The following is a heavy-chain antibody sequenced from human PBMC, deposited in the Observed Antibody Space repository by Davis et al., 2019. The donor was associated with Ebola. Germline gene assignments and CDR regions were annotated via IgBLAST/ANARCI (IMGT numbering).Heavy chain of an antibody. CDR2: ISSDSDYI. Sequence: GGSLRLSCAASGFTFSTNSMSWVRQAPGKGLEWVSSISSDSDYIYYADSAKGRFTISRDNAKNSLYLQMNSLRAEDTAVYYCARDRPLDFFFGDYYGMDVWGQGTTVTVSS. D-gene: IGHD3-16*01. CDR1: GFTFSTNS. V-gene: IGHV3-21*01. CDR3: ARDRPLDFFFGDYYGMDV. J-gene: IGHJ6*02.